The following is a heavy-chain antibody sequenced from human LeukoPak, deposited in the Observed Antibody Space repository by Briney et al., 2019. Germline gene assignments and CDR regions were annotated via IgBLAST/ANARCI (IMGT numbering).Heavy chain of an antibody. J-gene: IGHJ4*02. CDR3: AWGTDYFDY. CDR2: IYYSGST. V-gene: IGHV4-59*01. Sequence: PSETLSLTCTVSGGSISSYYWSWIRQPPGKGLEWIGYIYYSGSTNYNPSLKSRVTISVDTSKNQFSLKLSSVTAADTAVYYCAWGTDYFDYWGQGTLVTVSS. CDR1: GGSISSYY. D-gene: IGHD3-16*01.